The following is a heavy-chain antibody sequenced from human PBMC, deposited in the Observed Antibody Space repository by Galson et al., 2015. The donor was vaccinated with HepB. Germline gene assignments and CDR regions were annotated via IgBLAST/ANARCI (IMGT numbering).Heavy chain of an antibody. V-gene: IGHV1-18*04. Sequence: SVKVSCKASGYTFTSYGFTWVRQAPGQGLEWMGWISGYNGNTNYAQKLQGRVTMTTDTSTSTAYMELRSLRSDDTAVYYCARESGAYLAAFDIWGQGTMVTVS. J-gene: IGHJ3*02. CDR1: GYTFTSYG. CDR2: ISGYNGNT. CDR3: ARESGAYLAAFDI. D-gene: IGHD1-26*01.